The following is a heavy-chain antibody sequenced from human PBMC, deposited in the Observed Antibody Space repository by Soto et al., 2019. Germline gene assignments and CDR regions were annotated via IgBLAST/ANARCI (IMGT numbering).Heavy chain of an antibody. J-gene: IGHJ6*02. V-gene: IGHV1-69*01. D-gene: IGHD6-6*01. Sequence: QVQLVQSGAEVKKPGSSVKVSCKASGGTFSSYAISWVRQAPGQGLEWMGGIIPIFGTANYAQKFQGRVTITADESTSTAYMELSSVSYQDTAVYYCARGSSSGGYYYYYGMDVWGQGTTVTVSS. CDR1: GGTFSSYA. CDR3: ARGSSSGGYYYYYGMDV. CDR2: IIPIFGTA.